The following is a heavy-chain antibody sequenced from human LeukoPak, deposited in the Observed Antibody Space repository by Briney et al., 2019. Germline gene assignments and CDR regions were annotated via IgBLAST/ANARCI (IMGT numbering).Heavy chain of an antibody. Sequence: GGSLRLSCAASGFTFSSYAMHWVRQAPGKGLEWVAVISYDGSNKYYADSVKGRFTISRDSSKNTLYLQMNSLRAEDTAVYYCAREGGIAAAGNWFDPWGQGTLVTVSS. V-gene: IGHV3-30-3*01. CDR3: AREGGIAAAGNWFDP. J-gene: IGHJ5*02. CDR1: GFTFSSYA. D-gene: IGHD6-13*01. CDR2: ISYDGSNK.